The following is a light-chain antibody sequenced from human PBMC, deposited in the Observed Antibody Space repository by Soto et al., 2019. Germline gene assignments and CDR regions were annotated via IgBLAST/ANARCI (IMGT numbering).Light chain of an antibody. CDR1: SSDVGGYNY. CDR2: EVS. Sequence: QPVLTQPPSASGSPGQSVTISCTGTSSDVGGYNYVSWYQQHPGKAPKLMIYEVSKRPSGVPDRFSGSKSGNTASLTVSGLQAEDEADYYCSSYAGSSFVFGGGTKLTVL. V-gene: IGLV2-8*01. CDR3: SSYAGSSFV. J-gene: IGLJ3*02.